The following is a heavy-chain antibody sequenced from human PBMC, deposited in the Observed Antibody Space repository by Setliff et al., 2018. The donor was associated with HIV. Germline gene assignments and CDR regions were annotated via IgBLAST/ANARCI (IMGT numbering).Heavy chain of an antibody. J-gene: IGHJ4*02. V-gene: IGHV1-46*01. D-gene: IGHD3-3*01. CDR3: ARRFYTLLSGYYTDL. CDR2: INPAGGRP. Sequence: ASVKVSCKTSGYSFSNYYLLWVRQSPGQGLEWMGVINPAGGRPTYAQKFQGRVTMTRDKSTSTVHMELTSLTSDDTAVYYYARRFYTLLSGYYTDLWGQGTQVTVSS. CDR1: GYSFSNYY.